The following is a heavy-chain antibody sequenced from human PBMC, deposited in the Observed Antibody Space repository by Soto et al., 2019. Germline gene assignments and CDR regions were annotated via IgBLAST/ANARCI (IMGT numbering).Heavy chain of an antibody. CDR3: AKGGWVAVLDY. Sequence: EVQLLESGGGLVQPGGSLRLSCAASGFTFTTYPMTWFRQAPGKGLEWVSSVSGDNTYYADFVKGRFTISRDNSKNTLYLQMNNLRAEDTAVYYCAKGGWVAVLDYWGQGTPVTLSS. V-gene: IGHV3-23*01. CDR1: GFTFTTYP. CDR2: SVSGDNT. J-gene: IGHJ4*02. D-gene: IGHD6-19*01.